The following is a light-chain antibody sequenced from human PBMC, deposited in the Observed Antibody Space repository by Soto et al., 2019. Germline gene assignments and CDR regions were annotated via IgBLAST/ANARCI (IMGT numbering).Light chain of an antibody. V-gene: IGKV1-39*01. CDR1: QSISSY. Sequence: DIQMTQSPSSLSASVGDRVTITCRASQSISSYLNWYQQKPGKAPKFLMYVASTLQSGVPTRFNGSGSGTDFTLTITSLQPEDFATYYCQQSYRSPYTFGQVTKLEIK. CDR2: VAS. CDR3: QQSYRSPYT. J-gene: IGKJ2*01.